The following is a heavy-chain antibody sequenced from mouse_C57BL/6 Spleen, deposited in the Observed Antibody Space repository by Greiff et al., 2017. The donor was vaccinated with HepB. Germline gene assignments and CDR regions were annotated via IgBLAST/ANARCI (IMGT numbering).Heavy chain of an antibody. J-gene: IGHJ3*01. CDR2: IYPGDGDT. V-gene: IGHV1-80*01. CDR3: ARGYRIYPWFAY. CDR1: GYAFSSYW. Sequence: VQLQQSGAELVKPGASVKISCKASGYAFSSYWMNWVKQRPGKGLEWIGQIYPGDGDTNYNGKFKGKATLTADKSSSTAYMQLSSLTSEDSAVYCCARGYRIYPWFAYWGHRTLVTVSA. D-gene: IGHD2-14*01.